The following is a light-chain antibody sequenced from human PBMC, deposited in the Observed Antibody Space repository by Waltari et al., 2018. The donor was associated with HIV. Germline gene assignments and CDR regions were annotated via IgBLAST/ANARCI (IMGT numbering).Light chain of an antibody. J-gene: IGKJ4*01. CDR2: WAS. V-gene: IGKV4-1*01. CDR3: QQYYSVPLT. CDR1: QSVLYNSNNKNY. Sequence: DIVMTQSPDSLAVSLGERATIDCKSSQSVLYNSNNKNYLAWYQHKPGQSPNLLIYWASTRESGFPDRFSGSGSGTDFTLTISSLQAEDVAVYYCQQYYSVPLTFGGGTKVEIK.